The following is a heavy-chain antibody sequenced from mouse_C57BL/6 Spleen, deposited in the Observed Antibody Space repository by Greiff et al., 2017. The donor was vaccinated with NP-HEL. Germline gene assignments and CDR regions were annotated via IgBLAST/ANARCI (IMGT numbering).Heavy chain of an antibody. J-gene: IGHJ4*01. V-gene: IGHV1-9*01. Sequence: QVQLQQSGAELMKPGASVKLSCKATGYTFIGYWIEWVKQRPGHGLEWIGEILPGSGSTNYNEKFKGKATFTADTSSNTAYMQLSSLTTEDSAIYYCASENYYGSSYPYAMDYWGQGTSVTVSS. CDR2: ILPGSGST. CDR3: ASENYYGSSYPYAMDY. CDR1: GYTFIGYW. D-gene: IGHD1-1*01.